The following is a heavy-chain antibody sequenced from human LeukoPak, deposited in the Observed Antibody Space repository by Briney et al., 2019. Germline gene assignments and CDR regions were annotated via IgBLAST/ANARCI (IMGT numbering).Heavy chain of an antibody. CDR3: ATLPPGYSLESDAFDI. CDR2: ISPNSGGT. Sequence: ASVKDFCKASGYTFTAYYMHWVRRPPGQGLEWMGWISPNSGGTNYAQKFQGRVTMTRDTSISTAYMELSRLRSDDTAVYYCATLPPGYSLESDAFDISGQGTMVTASS. J-gene: IGHJ3*02. CDR1: GYTFTAYY. D-gene: IGHD5-18*01. V-gene: IGHV1-2*02.